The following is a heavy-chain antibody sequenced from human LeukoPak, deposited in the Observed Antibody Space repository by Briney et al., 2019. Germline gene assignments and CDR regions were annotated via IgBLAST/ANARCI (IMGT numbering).Heavy chain of an antibody. CDR3: ARVVAVVAASLYYFDY. Sequence: ASETLSLTCTVSGDSISSSSYYWGWIRQPPGKGLEWIGSIYYSGSTYYNPSLKSRVTISVDTSKNQFPLKLSSVTAADTAVYYCARVVAVVAASLYYFDYWGQGTLVTVSS. J-gene: IGHJ4*02. CDR2: IYYSGST. V-gene: IGHV4-39*01. D-gene: IGHD2-15*01. CDR1: GDSISSSSYY.